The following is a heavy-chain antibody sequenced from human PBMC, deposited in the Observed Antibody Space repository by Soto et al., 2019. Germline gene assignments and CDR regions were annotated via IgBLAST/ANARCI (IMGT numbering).Heavy chain of an antibody. CDR1: GFTFSSYA. D-gene: IGHD1-26*01. CDR2: ISGSGGST. V-gene: IGHV3-23*01. Sequence: GGSLRLSCAASGFTFSSYAMSWVRQAPGKGLEWVSAISGSGGSTYYADSVKGRFTISRDNSKNTLYPQMNSLRAVDTAVYYCAKQQVGADRPDWGQGTLVTVSS. CDR3: AKQQVGADRPD. J-gene: IGHJ4*02.